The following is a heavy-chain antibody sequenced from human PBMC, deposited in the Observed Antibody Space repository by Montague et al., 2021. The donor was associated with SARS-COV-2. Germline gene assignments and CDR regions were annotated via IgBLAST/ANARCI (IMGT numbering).Heavy chain of an antibody. D-gene: IGHD3-10*01. CDR2: ISYDGSNK. CDR1: GFTFSSYA. J-gene: IGHJ6*02. CDR3: ARDVPHYYGLGSYPNYYGMDV. V-gene: IGHV3-30-3*01. Sequence: SLRLSCAASGFTFSSYAMYWVRQAPGKGLEWVAVISYDGSNKYYADSVKGRFTISRDNSKNTLYLQMNSLRAEDTAVYYCARDVPHYYGLGSYPNYYGMDVWGQGTPVTVSS.